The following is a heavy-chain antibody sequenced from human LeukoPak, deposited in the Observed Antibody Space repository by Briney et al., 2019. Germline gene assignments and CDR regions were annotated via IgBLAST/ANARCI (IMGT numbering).Heavy chain of an antibody. CDR3: ARDEARGLEVWFDP. V-gene: IGHV3-48*03. D-gene: IGHD3-10*01. CDR1: GFILSTYE. J-gene: IGHJ5*02. CDR2: ISSGGGTI. Sequence: GGSLRLPCAASGFILSTYEMNWVRQAPGKGLEWLAYISSGGGTIHYAESVKGRFTISRDRANNSLYLQMNGLRAEDTAIYYCARDEARGLEVWFDPWGQGTLVTVSS.